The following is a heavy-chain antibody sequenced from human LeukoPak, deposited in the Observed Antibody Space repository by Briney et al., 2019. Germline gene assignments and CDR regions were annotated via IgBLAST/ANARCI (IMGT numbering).Heavy chain of an antibody. CDR1: GFTFDDYA. J-gene: IGHJ6*02. Sequence: GRSLRLSCAASGFTFDDYAMHWVRQAPGKGLEWVSGISWNSGSIGCADSVKGRFTISRDNAKNSLYLQMNSLRAEDTALYYCAKDIPPRSYYYYGMDVWGQGTTVTVSS. V-gene: IGHV3-9*01. D-gene: IGHD3-3*01. CDR3: AKDIPPRSYYYYGMDV. CDR2: ISWNSGSI.